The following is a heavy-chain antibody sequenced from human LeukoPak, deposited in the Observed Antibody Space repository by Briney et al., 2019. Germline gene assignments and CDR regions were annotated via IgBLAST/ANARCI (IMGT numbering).Heavy chain of an antibody. D-gene: IGHD1-26*01. Sequence: PGGSLRLSCAASGFTFCSYSMNWVRQAPGKGLEWVSSISSSSSYIYYADSVKGRFTISRDNAKNSLYLQMNSLRAEDTAVYYCARVVAWELLPCFDYWGQGTLVTVSS. V-gene: IGHV3-21*01. CDR1: GFTFCSYS. CDR2: ISSSSSYI. CDR3: ARVVAWELLPCFDY. J-gene: IGHJ4*02.